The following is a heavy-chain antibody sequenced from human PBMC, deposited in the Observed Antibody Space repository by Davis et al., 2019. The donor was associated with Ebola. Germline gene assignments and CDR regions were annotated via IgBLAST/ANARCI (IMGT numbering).Heavy chain of an antibody. CDR3: AREGGYSSGWPYFDN. CDR2: IIPILGPG. Sequence: AASVQVSCKASGGTFSSYAISWVRQAPGQGLEWMGGIIPILGPGNYGQKFQGRVTITADKYTSTAYMELSSLRYEDTAVYYCAREGGYSSGWPYFDNWGQGTLVTVSS. V-gene: IGHV1-69*06. CDR1: GGTFSSYA. D-gene: IGHD6-19*01. J-gene: IGHJ4*02.